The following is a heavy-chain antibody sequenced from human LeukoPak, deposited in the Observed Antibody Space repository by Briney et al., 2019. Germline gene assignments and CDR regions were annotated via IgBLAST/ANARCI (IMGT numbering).Heavy chain of an antibody. Sequence: GGSLRLSCAASGFSFDDLGMTWVRQVPGKGLEWVAGINWNGASTGYADSERGRFTISRDNAKNSLYLQMNSLRAEGTALYYCARAVCPTIKFCDSSYFMDVWGKGTTVNVS. J-gene: IGHJ6*03. CDR1: GFSFDDLG. CDR3: ARAVCPTIKFCDSSYFMDV. D-gene: IGHD6-6*01. CDR2: INWNGAST. V-gene: IGHV3-20*04.